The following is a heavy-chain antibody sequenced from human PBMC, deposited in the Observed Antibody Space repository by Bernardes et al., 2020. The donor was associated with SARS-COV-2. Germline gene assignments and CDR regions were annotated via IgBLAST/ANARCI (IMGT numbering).Heavy chain of an antibody. J-gene: IGHJ5*02. Sequence: GGSLRLSCAASGFTFSDFYMSWIRQAPGKGLECVSYISGSGGDTNYADSVKGRFTISRDNANNSLYLQMNRLRAEDTAVYYCSRFTRLPDPCGHGTLVTVSS. CDR3: SRFTRLPDP. CDR2: ISGSGGDT. D-gene: IGHD4-17*01. V-gene: IGHV3-11*03. CDR1: GFTFSDFY.